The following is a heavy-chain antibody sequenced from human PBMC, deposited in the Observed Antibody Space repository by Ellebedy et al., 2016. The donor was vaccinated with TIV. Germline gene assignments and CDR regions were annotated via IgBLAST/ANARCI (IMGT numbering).Heavy chain of an antibody. J-gene: IGHJ5*02. CDR2: IRQEGDEI. CDR3: ARRASYGDYAVQVNPWFDP. CDR1: GFTSGSYW. Sequence: PGGSLRLSCEASGFTSGSYWMNWVRQPPGKGLEWVAKIRQEGDEIYYVESVKGRFTISRDHAKNSLFLQMNSLRVEDTAVYYCARRASYGDYAVQVNPWFDPWGQGTLVTVSS. V-gene: IGHV3-7*01. D-gene: IGHD4-17*01.